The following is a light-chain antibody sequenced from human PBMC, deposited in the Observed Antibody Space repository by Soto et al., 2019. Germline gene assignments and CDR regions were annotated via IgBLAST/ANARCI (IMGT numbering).Light chain of an antibody. CDR3: QQYDSYSWT. CDR2: DAS. J-gene: IGKJ1*01. Sequence: DIEMTQSPSTRPASVGDRVTITCRASQSIGSWLAWYPQKPGKAPKLLIYDASSLESGVPSAFSCSGSGTACTRTISSLKNDDVASYYCQQYDSYSWTFGQGTKVDIK. CDR1: QSIGSW. V-gene: IGKV1-5*01.